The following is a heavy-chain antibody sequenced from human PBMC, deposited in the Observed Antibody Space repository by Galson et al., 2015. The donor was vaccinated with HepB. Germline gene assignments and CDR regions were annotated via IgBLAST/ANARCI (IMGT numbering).Heavy chain of an antibody. CDR3: VKMQYCSSTSCYSRGDWFDP. V-gene: IGHV3-64D*06. CDR2: ISSNGGST. CDR1: GFTFSSYA. J-gene: IGHJ5*02. Sequence: SLRLSCAASGFTFSSYAMHWVRQAPGKGLEYVSAISSNGGSTYYADSVKGRFTISRDNSKNTLYLQMSSLRAEDTAVYYCVKMQYCSSTSCYSRGDWFDPWGQGTLVTVSS. D-gene: IGHD2-2*01.